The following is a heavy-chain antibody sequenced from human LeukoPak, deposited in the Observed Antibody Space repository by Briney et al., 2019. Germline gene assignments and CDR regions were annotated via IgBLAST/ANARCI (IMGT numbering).Heavy chain of an antibody. V-gene: IGHV1-18*01. CDR1: GYTFTSSG. CDR3: ARDGYSSSWYVGEIDY. D-gene: IGHD6-13*01. J-gene: IGHJ4*02. CDR2: INTNNGDI. Sequence: WASVKVSCKASGYTFTSSGISWVRQAPGQGLERMGWINTNNGDIHPAQKFQGRVTLTTDTSTSTAYMELRSLRSDDTAVYYCARDGYSSSWYVGEIDYWGQGTLVTVSS.